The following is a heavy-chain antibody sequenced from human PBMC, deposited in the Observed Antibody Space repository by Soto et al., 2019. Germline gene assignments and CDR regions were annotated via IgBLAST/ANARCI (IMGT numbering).Heavy chain of an antibody. J-gene: IGHJ6*03. CDR2: ISSSSSVI. CDR1: GFTFSNAW. D-gene: IGHD7-27*01. V-gene: IGHV3-48*01. CDR3: ARDLSWGSNWYYYMDV. Sequence: GGSLRLSCAASGFTFSNAWMNWVRQAPGKGLEWVSYISSSSSVIDYADSVKGRFTVSRDNARNSLYLQMNSLRAEDTAVYYCARDLSWGSNWYYYMDVWGRGTTVTVSS.